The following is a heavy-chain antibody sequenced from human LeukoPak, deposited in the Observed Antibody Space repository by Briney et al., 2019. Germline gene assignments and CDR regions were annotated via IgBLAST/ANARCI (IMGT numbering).Heavy chain of an antibody. CDR1: GYTFTSYG. CDR2: ISAYNGNT. CDR3: ARVAPVHKDIVVVPAASGVDV. V-gene: IGHV1-18*01. J-gene: IGHJ6*04. Sequence: ASVKVSCKASGYTFTSYGISWVRQAPGQGLEWMGWISAYNGNTNYAQKLQGRVTMTTDTSTSTAYMELRSLRSDDTAVYYCARVAPVHKDIVVVPAASGVDVWGKGTTVTVSS. D-gene: IGHD2-2*01.